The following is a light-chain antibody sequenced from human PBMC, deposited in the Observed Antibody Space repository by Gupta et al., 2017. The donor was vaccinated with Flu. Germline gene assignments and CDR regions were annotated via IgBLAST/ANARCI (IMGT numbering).Light chain of an antibody. CDR3: QSMFT. CDR2: EAF. CDR1: QDIGNY. Sequence: IQMTQSPSSLSASVGDRGTSTCQASQDIGNYLNWYQQKPGKATKLLSYEAFKLETGVPSRFSGSGSETDFTCPCRDVQADDSDTYYCQSMFTFGHGTKVDIE. J-gene: IGKJ3*01. V-gene: IGKV1-33*01.